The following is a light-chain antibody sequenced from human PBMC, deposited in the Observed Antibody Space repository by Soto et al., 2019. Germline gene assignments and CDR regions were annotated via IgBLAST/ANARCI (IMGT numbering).Light chain of an antibody. V-gene: IGKV3-15*01. CDR3: QQYNNWPPFT. CDR2: GAS. CDR1: QSVSGN. J-gene: IGKJ3*01. Sequence: EIVMTQSPATLSVSPGERATLSCRASQSVSGNLAWYQQKPGQAPRLLLYGASTRATGIPARFSGSGSGTEFTLSIRSLQSEDFAVYDCQQYNNWPPFTFGPGTKVDIK.